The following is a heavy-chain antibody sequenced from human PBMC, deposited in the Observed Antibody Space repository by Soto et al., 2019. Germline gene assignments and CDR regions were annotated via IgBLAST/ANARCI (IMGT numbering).Heavy chain of an antibody. J-gene: IGHJ4*02. CDR1: DGSISSNY. D-gene: IGHD3-3*02. CDR3: ARGGDLGIFLYFDY. CDR2: IYYSGCT. Sequence: SETLSLTCTVSDGSISSNYWSWIRQPPGKGLEWIGYIYYSGCTNYNPSLKSRVTISVDTSKNQFSLKLSSVTAADTAVYYCARGGDLGIFLYFDYWGQGTLVTVSS. V-gene: IGHV4-59*01.